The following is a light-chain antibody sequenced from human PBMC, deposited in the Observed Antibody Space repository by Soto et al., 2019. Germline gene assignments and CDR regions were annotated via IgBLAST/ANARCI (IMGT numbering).Light chain of an antibody. CDR3: QQYGSSLTRT. CDR1: QSVISTY. V-gene: IGKV3-20*01. J-gene: IGKJ1*01. Sequence: EIVLTQSPGTLSLSPGEGATLSCRASQSVISTYLAWYQQRPGQAPRLLIYGASNRASGIPDRSSGSGSGTDFTLTISRLEPEDFAVYYCQQYGSSLTRTFGQGTKVDIK. CDR2: GAS.